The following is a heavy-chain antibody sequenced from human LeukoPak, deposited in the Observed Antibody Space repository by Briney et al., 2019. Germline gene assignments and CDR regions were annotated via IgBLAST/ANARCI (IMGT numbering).Heavy chain of an antibody. CDR3: ARGIFYSSSWYRYYFDY. D-gene: IGHD6-13*01. CDR1: GYTFTSYA. Sequence: ASVKVSCKASGYTFTSYAMHWVRQAPGQRLEWMGWISAYNGNTNYAQKLQGRVTMTTDTSTSTAYMELRSLRSDDTAVYYCARGIFYSSSWYRYYFDYWGQGTLVTVSS. V-gene: IGHV1-18*01. J-gene: IGHJ4*02. CDR2: ISAYNGNT.